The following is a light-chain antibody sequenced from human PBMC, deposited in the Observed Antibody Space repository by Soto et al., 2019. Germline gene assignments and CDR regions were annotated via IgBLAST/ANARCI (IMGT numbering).Light chain of an antibody. V-gene: IGKV1-5*01. CDR3: QQAYGAPPT. Sequence: DIQLTQSPSTLSAAVGDSVTITCRASQNIRNLLAWYQQKPGKAPKPLIFDASTLKTGVPSRFGGSGSGAEFTLTISSLQPEDFATYYCQQAYGAPPTFGQGTKVDIK. CDR2: DAS. J-gene: IGKJ1*01. CDR1: QNIRNL.